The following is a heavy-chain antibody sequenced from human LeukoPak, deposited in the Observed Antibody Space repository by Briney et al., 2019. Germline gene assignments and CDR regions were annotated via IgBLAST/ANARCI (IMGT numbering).Heavy chain of an antibody. CDR3: AREPTLSSSYPLAR. CDR2: IYDRRST. CDR1: GGSMSSYD. J-gene: IGHJ4*02. D-gene: IGHD6-13*01. Sequence: AETLSLTCTVSGGSMSSYDGRWMREPPEEGLEGVGDIYDRRSTNYNPSLKRRITILVDTCKDQFALKLNSVTAPDTAGYYLAREPTLSSSYPLARWGQGTLVTVSS. V-gene: IGHV4-59*13.